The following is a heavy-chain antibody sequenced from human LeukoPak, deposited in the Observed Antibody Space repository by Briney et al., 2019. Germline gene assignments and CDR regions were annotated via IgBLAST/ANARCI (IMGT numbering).Heavy chain of an antibody. CDR2: IYYSGST. CDR1: GGSISSYY. CDR3: ARGDIVVVPAAPWSYYYGMDV. J-gene: IGHJ6*02. V-gene: IGHV4-59*01. D-gene: IGHD2-2*01. Sequence: SETLSLTCTVSGGSISSYYWSWIRQPPGKGLEWIGYIYYSGSTNYNPSLKSRVTISVDTSKNQFSLKLSPVTAADTAVYYCARGDIVVVPAAPWSYYYGMDVWGQGTTVTVSS.